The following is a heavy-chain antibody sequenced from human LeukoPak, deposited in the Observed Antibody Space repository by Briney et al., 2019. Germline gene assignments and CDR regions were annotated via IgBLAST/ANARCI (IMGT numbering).Heavy chain of an antibody. J-gene: IGHJ5*02. D-gene: IGHD2-21*02. CDR1: GFTFSSYA. V-gene: IGHV3-30-3*01. CDR3: ARGLEVVTAISQGWFDP. CDR2: ISYDGSNK. Sequence: GGSLRLSCAASGFTFSSYAMHWVRQAPGKGLEWVAVISYDGSNKYYADSVKGRFTISGDNSKNTLYLQMNSLRAEDTAVYYCARGLEVVTAISQGWFDPWGQGTLVTVSS.